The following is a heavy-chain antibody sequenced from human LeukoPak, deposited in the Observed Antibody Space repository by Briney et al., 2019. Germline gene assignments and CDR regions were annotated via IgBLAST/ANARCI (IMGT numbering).Heavy chain of an antibody. V-gene: IGHV1-24*01. CDR1: GYTLTELS. Sequence: ASVKVSCKVSGYTLTELSMHWVRQAPAKGLEWMGGFDPEDGETIYAQKFQGRVTMTEDTSTDTAYMELSSLRSEDTAVYYCATGVLWFGELSLYDYWGQGTLVTVSS. CDR2: FDPEDGET. D-gene: IGHD3-10*01. CDR3: ATGVLWFGELSLYDY. J-gene: IGHJ4*02.